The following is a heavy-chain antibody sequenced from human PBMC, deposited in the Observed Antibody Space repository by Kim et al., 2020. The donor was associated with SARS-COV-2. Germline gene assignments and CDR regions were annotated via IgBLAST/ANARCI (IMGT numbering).Heavy chain of an antibody. CDR3: AHSYESESKFDS. CDR1: GFSLSTSGAA. Sequence: SGPTLVKPTQTLTLTCTFSGFSLSTSGAAVGWIRQPPGKALEWLALIYWDDNKRYSPSLKSRLTITKDTPKKQVVLSMTNMDPVDTATYYCAHSYESESKFDSWGQGTLVTVSS. J-gene: IGHJ4*02. V-gene: IGHV2-5*02. D-gene: IGHD2-8*01. CDR2: IYWDDNK.